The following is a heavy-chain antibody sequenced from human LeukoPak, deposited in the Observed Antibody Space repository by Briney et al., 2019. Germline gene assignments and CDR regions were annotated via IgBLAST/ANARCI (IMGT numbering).Heavy chain of an antibody. J-gene: IGHJ5*02. V-gene: IGHV1-69*04. Sequence: SVKVSCKASGGTFSSYAISWVRQAPGQGLEWMGRIIPILGIANYAQKFQGRVTITADKSTNTAYMELSSLRSEDTAVYYCARGRGYGLTKNWFDPWGQGTLVTVSS. CDR3: ARGRGYGLTKNWFDP. CDR2: IIPILGIA. CDR1: GGTFSSYA. D-gene: IGHD4-17*01.